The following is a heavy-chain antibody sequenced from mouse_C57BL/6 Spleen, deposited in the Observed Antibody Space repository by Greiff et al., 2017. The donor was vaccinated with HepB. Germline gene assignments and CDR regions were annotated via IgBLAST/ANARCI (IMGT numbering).Heavy chain of an antibody. J-gene: IGHJ4*01. Sequence: EVKLLESGPELVKPGASVKISCKASGYTFTDYYMNWVKQSHGKSLEWIGDINPNNGGTSYNQKFKGNATLTVENSSSTAYMDLRSLTSDDSAVYYCARDYYGSLYAMVYWGQGTSVTVSS. CDR2: INPNNGGT. D-gene: IGHD1-1*01. V-gene: IGHV1-26*01. CDR3: ARDYYGSLYAMVY. CDR1: GYTFTDYY.